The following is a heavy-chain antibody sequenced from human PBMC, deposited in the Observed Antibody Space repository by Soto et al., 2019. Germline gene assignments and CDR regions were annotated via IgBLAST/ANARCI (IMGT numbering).Heavy chain of an antibody. D-gene: IGHD6-19*01. Sequence: QVTLRESGPTLVKPTQTLTLTCTFSGFSLTSSGVAVGWIRQPPGKALEWLASIDWADDTHYNPSLQNRAIIPGDTSKNQVVLTMAKLDPTATATYYCARIVWLRFEFWGQGTPVTVSS. J-gene: IGHJ4*02. CDR2: IDWADDT. CDR3: ARIVWLRFEF. CDR1: GFSLTSSGVA. V-gene: IGHV2-5*02.